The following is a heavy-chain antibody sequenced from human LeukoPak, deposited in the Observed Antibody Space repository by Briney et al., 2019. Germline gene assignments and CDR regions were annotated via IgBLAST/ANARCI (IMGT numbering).Heavy chain of an antibody. D-gene: IGHD1-26*01. Sequence: SETLSLTCTVSGGSIRSYYWSWIRQPAGKGLEWSGRIYTSGSTNYNPSLKSRVTMSVDTSKNQFSLKLSSVTAADTAVYYCARDMGEPLTGAFDIWGQGTMVTVSS. CDR1: GGSIRSYY. CDR3: ARDMGEPLTGAFDI. J-gene: IGHJ3*02. CDR2: IYTSGST. V-gene: IGHV4-4*07.